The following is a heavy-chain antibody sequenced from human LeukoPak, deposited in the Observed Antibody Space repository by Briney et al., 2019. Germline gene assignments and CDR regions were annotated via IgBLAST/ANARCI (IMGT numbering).Heavy chain of an antibody. CDR1: GGSISSYY. V-gene: IGHV4-59*01. CDR3: ARYFPYSYGRFFDY. Sequence: PSETLSLTCTVSGGSISSYYWSWIQQPPGKGLEWIGYIYYSGSTNYNPSLKSRVTISVDTSKNQFSLKLSSVTAADTAVYYCARYFPYSYGRFFDYWGQGTLVTVSS. D-gene: IGHD5-18*01. CDR2: IYYSGST. J-gene: IGHJ4*02.